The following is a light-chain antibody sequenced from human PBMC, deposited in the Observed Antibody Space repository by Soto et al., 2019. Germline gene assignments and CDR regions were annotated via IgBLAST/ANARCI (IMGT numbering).Light chain of an antibody. J-gene: IGLJ1*01. Sequence: QSVLTQPRSVSGSPGQSVTISCTGTSSDVGRYNYVSWYLQHLGKAPKLMIYDVSQRPPGVPDRFSGSKSGNTASLTISGLQAEEEADYYCCSYAGSYVFGTGTKLTVL. V-gene: IGLV2-11*01. CDR3: CSYAGSYV. CDR1: SSDVGRYNY. CDR2: DVS.